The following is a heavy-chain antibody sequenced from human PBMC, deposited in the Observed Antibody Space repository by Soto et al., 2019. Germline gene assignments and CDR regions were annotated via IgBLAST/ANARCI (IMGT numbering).Heavy chain of an antibody. CDR2: IGISSSTI. V-gene: IGHV3-48*01. CDR1: GFTFSSYS. J-gene: IGHJ3*02. CDR3: AREMVTPDDAFDI. D-gene: IGHD2-21*02. Sequence: EVQLVESGGGLVQPGGSLRLSCAASGFTFSSYSMNWVRQAPGKGLEWVSYIGISSSTIYYADSVKGRFTISRDNAKNSLYLQMNSLRAEDTAVYYCAREMVTPDDAFDIWGQGTMVTVSS.